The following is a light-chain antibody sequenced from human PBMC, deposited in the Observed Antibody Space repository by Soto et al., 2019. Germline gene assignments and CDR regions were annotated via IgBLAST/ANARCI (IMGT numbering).Light chain of an antibody. Sequence: DIVMTQSPLSLPVTPGEPASISCRSSQSLLHSNGYNYLDWYLQKPGQSPQLLIYLGSNRASGVPDRFSGSGSGTDFTLKISRVEAEDVGVYYCMQSVPIPQTFGQGTKLEIK. J-gene: IGKJ2*01. CDR2: LGS. CDR1: QSLLHSNGYNY. CDR3: MQSVPIPQT. V-gene: IGKV2-28*01.